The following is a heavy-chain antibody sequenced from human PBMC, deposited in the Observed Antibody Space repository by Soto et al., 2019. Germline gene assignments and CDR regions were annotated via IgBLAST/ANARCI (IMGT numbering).Heavy chain of an antibody. CDR3: AKGSIPGIAVAGTLYVDY. Sequence: EVQLLESGGGLVQPGGSLRLSCAASGFTFSSYAMSWVRHAPGKGLEWVSAISGSGVSTYYADSVKGRFTISRDNSKNTLYLQMNNLRAEDTAVYYCAKGSIPGIAVAGTLYVDYWGQGTLVTVSS. D-gene: IGHD6-19*01. V-gene: IGHV3-23*01. CDR2: ISGSGVST. J-gene: IGHJ4*02. CDR1: GFTFSSYA.